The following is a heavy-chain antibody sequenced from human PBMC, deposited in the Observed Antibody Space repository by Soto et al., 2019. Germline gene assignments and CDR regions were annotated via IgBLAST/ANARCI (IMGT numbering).Heavy chain of an antibody. CDR1: AGDFSSNA. D-gene: IGHD3-16*01. CDR2: ISPIFGSA. Sequence: ASVKVSCKDFAGDFSSNAISWMRQAPGQGREWIGTISPIFGSAAYAQRFQSRVTITADVPTNTAYMELSSLRSEDTAISYCARDNSDYDSNWFDSWGQGTQVTVSS. J-gene: IGHJ5*01. CDR3: ARDNSDYDSNWFDS. V-gene: IGHV1-69*13.